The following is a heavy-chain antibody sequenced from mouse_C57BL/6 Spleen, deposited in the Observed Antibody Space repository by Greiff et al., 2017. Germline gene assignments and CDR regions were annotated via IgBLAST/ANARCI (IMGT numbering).Heavy chain of an antibody. CDR1: GFSLTSYG. CDR2: IWSGGST. Sequence: VQGVESGPGLVQPSQSLSITCTVSGFSLTSYGVHWVRQSPGKGLEWLGVIWSGGSTDYNAAFISRLSISKDNSKRQVFFKMNSLQADDTAIYYCARFDGYYYWYFDVWGTGTTVTVSS. D-gene: IGHD2-3*01. V-gene: IGHV2-2*01. J-gene: IGHJ1*03. CDR3: ARFDGYYYWYFDV.